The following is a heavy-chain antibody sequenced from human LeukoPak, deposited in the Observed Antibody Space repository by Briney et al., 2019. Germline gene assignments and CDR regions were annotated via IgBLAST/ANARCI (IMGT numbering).Heavy chain of an antibody. J-gene: IGHJ5*02. CDR3: ARDRLGVGYCSSTSCYRWFDP. D-gene: IGHD2-2*01. CDR2: IIPIFGTA. Sequence: SVKVSCKASGGTFSSYAISWVRQAPGQGLEWMGGIIPIFGTANYAQKFQGRVTITADEYTRTAYMELSSLRYEDTAVYYCARDRLGVGYCSSTSCYRWFDPWGQGTLVTVSS. CDR1: GGTFSSYA. V-gene: IGHV1-69*01.